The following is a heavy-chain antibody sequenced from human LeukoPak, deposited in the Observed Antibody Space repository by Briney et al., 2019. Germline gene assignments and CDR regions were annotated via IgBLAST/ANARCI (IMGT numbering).Heavy chain of an antibody. CDR3: ARATTGTSYSWFDP. V-gene: IGHV4-59*08. CDR1: GGSISSYY. Sequence: SETLSLTCTVSGGSISSYYWSWIRQPPGKGLEWIGYIYYSGSASYSPSLKSRVTISVDTSKNQFSLNLSSVTAADTAVYYCARATTGTSYSWFDPWGQGTLVTVSS. D-gene: IGHD1-7*01. J-gene: IGHJ5*02. CDR2: IYYSGSA.